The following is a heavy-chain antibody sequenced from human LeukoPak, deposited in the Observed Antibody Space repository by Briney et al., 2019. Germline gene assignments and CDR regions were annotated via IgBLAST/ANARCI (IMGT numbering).Heavy chain of an antibody. Sequence: GGSLRLSCTASGFTFGDYAMSWFRQAPGKGLEWVGFIRSKAYGGTTEYAASVKGRFTISRDDSKSIAYLQMNSLKTEDTAVYYCTRSLPVATRFYFDYWGQGTLVTVSS. J-gene: IGHJ4*02. D-gene: IGHD5-12*01. CDR1: GFTFGDYA. V-gene: IGHV3-49*03. CDR3: TRSLPVATRFYFDY. CDR2: IRSKAYGGTT.